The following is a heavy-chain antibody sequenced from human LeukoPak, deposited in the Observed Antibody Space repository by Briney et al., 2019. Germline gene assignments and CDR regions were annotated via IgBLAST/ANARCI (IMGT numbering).Heavy chain of an antibody. CDR2: ISYDGSNK. CDR1: GFIFSNYA. D-gene: IGHD3-22*01. V-gene: IGHV3-30*04. J-gene: IGHJ4*02. CDR3: AKDDTYYDSSGYYVG. Sequence: GGSLRLSCAASGFIFSNYAIHWVRQAPGKGLEWVAVISYDGSNKYYADSVKGRFTISRDISKNTLYLQMNSLRAEDTAVYYCAKDDTYYDSSGYYVGWGQGTLVTVSS.